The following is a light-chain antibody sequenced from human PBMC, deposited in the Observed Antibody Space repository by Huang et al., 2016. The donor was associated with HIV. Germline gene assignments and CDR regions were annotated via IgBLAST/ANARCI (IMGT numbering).Light chain of an antibody. CDR1: QSVSSSS. Sequence: EIVLTQSPGTLSLSPGERATLSCRASQSVSSSSFAWYQQKPGQAPRLLSYGAANRATGIPDRFSGSGSGADFTLTISRLEPEDFAVYYCQQYGRSPWTFGLGTKVEIK. CDR3: QQYGRSPWT. V-gene: IGKV3-20*01. CDR2: GAA. J-gene: IGKJ1*01.